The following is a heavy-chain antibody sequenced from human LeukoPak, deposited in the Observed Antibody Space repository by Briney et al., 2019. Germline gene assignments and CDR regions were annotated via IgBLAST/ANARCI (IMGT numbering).Heavy chain of an antibody. CDR2: IYYSGST. D-gene: IGHD3-22*01. V-gene: IGHV4-59*08. CDR3: ARHDADDSSGYYYGEFDY. CDR1: GGSISSYY. Sequence: PSETLSLTCTVSGGSISSYYWSWIRQPPGKGLEWIGYIYYSGSTNYNPSLKSRVTISVDTSNNQFSLKLSSVTAADTAVYYCARHDADDSSGYYYGEFDYWGQGTLVTVSS. J-gene: IGHJ4*02.